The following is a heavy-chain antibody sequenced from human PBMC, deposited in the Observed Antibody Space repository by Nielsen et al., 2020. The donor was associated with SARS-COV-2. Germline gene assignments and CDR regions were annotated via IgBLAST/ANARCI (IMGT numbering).Heavy chain of an antibody. Sequence: SVKVSCKASGGTFSSYAISWVRQAPGQGLEWMGGIIPIFGTANYAQKFQGRVTITADESTSTAYMELSSLRSEDTAVYYCVRGEGWLAPDAFDIWGQGTMVTVSS. CDR1: GGTFSSYA. CDR3: VRGEGWLAPDAFDI. V-gene: IGHV1-69*13. J-gene: IGHJ3*02. D-gene: IGHD6-19*01. CDR2: IIPIFGTA.